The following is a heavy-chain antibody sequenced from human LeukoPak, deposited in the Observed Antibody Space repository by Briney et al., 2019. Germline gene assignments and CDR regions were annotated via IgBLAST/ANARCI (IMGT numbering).Heavy chain of an antibody. CDR2: ISYRGST. V-gene: IGHV4-59*01. J-gene: IGHJ2*01. D-gene: IGHD4-23*01. CDR1: GGSISGYY. Sequence: SETLSLTCTVSGGSISGYYWNWIRQPPGKGLEWIGYISYRGSTNYNPSLKSRVTISVDTSKNQLSLNLNSVTAADTAVYYCARDGGNSAYFDLWGRGTLATVSS. CDR3: ARDGGNSAYFDL.